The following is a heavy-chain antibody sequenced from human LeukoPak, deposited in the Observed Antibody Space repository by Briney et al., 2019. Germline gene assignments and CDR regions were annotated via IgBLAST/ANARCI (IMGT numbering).Heavy chain of an antibody. CDR1: GGSISSYS. Sequence: SETLSLTCTVSGGSISSYSWSWIRQPAGKGLEWIGRIYTSGSTSYNPSLTSRVSMSLDTSKKQISLKLSSVTAADTAVYYCAGQTLTLPDLWGQGNLVTGSS. J-gene: IGHJ5*02. V-gene: IGHV4-4*07. D-gene: IGHD3-9*01. CDR3: AGQTLTLPDL. CDR2: IYTSGST.